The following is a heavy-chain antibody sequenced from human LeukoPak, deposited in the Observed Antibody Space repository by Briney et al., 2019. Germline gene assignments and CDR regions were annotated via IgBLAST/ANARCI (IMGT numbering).Heavy chain of an antibody. J-gene: IGHJ6*04. CDR1: GGSISSSSYY. CDR3: ARVKYPEYGDV. Sequence: SETLSLTCTVSGGSISSSSYYWGWIRQPPGKGLEWIGSIYYSGSTYYNPSLKSRVTISVDTSKNQFSLKLSSVTAADTAVYYCARVKYPEYGDVWGKGTTVTVSS. V-gene: IGHV4-39*07. D-gene: IGHD2-2*01. CDR2: IYYSGST.